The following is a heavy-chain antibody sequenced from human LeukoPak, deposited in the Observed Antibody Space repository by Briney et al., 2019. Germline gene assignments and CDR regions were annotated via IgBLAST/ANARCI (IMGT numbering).Heavy chain of an antibody. CDR3: ARPSYCSSTSCNLMYAFDI. CDR1: GGTFSSYA. J-gene: IGHJ3*02. D-gene: IGHD2-2*01. CDR2: IIPILGIA. Sequence: SVKVSCKASGGTFSSYAISWVRQAPGQGLEWMGRIIPILGIANYAQKFQGRVTITADKSTSTAYMELSSLRSEDTAVYYCARPSYCSSTSCNLMYAFDIWGQGTMVTVSS. V-gene: IGHV1-69*04.